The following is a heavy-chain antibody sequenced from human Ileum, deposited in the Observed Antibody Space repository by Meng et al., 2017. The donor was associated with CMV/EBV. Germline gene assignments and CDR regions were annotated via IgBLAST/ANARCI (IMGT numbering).Heavy chain of an antibody. CDR3: ARERRASLGFDP. CDR2: INPNSGGT. J-gene: IGHJ5*02. V-gene: IGHV1-2*02. Sequence: CKASCYPFTRYYMHWVRQAPGQGLEWMGWINPNSGGTNYAQKFQGRVTMTRDTSISTAYMELSRLRSDDTAVYYCARERRASLGFDPWGQGTLVTVSS. CDR1: CYPFTRYY.